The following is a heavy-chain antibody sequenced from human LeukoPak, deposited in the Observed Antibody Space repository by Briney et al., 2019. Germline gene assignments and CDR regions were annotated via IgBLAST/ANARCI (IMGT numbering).Heavy chain of an antibody. CDR3: GSFGSGYYYIDY. CDR1: GLTFSSHW. V-gene: IGHV3-74*01. Sequence: GGSLRLSCAASGLTFSSHWMHWVRQAPGKGLVWVSRITNDGSSTTYADSVKGRFTISRDNSKNTLYLQMNSLRAEDTAVYYCGSFGSGYYYIDYWGQGTLVTVSS. D-gene: IGHD3-22*01. CDR2: ITNDGSST. J-gene: IGHJ4*02.